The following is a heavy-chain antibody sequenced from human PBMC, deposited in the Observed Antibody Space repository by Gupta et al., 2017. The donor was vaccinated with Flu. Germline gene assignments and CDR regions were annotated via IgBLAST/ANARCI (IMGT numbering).Heavy chain of an antibody. D-gene: IGHD6-13*01. V-gene: IGHV4-39*01. CDR2: IFYIGNT. CDR3: ARRGGYSSPFFY. J-gene: IGHJ4*02. Sequence: WIRQPPGKGLEWIGSIFYIGNTYYNPSLSNRVIISVDPSKNQFSLNLTSVTAADTAVYYCARRGGYSSPFFYWGQGTLVTVSS.